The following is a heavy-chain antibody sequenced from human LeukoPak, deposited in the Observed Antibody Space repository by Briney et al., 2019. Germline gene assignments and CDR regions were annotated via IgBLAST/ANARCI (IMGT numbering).Heavy chain of an antibody. CDR1: GFTFSSYA. Sequence: GGSLRLSCAASGFTFSSYAMHWVRQAPGKGLEWVAVISYDGSNKYYADSVKGRFTISRDNSKNTLYLQMNSLRAEDTAVYYCAKDQFPVVVPAAMRINEFDYWGQGTLVTVSS. CDR2: ISYDGSNK. J-gene: IGHJ4*02. D-gene: IGHD2-2*01. V-gene: IGHV3-30-3*01. CDR3: AKDQFPVVVPAAMRINEFDY.